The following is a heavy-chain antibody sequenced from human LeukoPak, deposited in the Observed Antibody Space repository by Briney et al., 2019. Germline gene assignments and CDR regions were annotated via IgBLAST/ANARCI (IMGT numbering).Heavy chain of an antibody. J-gene: IGHJ4*02. CDR1: GYTFTSYD. CDR3: TTFRLKLESDY. Sequence: ASVKVSCKASGYTFTSYDINWVRQATGQGLEWMGWMNPNSGNTGYAQKFQGRVTITRNTSISTAYMELSSLKTEDTAVYYCTTFRLKLESDYWGQGTLVTVSS. D-gene: IGHD5-24*01. V-gene: IGHV1-8*03. CDR2: MNPNSGNT.